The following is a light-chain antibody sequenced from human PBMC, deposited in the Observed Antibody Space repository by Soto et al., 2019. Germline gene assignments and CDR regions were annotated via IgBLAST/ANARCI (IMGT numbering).Light chain of an antibody. Sequence: EIVLTQSPGTLSLSPGERATLSCRAGQSVSSSYLAWYQHKPGQAPRLLIYGASNRATGIPDRFSGSGSETDFTLTISRLEPEDSALYYCQQYVSLITFGQGTRLEIK. CDR3: QQYVSLIT. V-gene: IGKV3-20*01. CDR1: QSVSSSY. CDR2: GAS. J-gene: IGKJ5*01.